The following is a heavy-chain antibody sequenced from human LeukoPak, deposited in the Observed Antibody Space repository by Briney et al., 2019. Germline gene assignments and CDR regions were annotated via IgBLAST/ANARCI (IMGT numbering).Heavy chain of an antibody. J-gene: IGHJ4*02. CDR2: IYTTGAGST. CDR1: GFSITSGYF. V-gene: IGHV4-38-2*02. Sequence: SATLSLTCSVSGFSITSGYFWGWIRQSPGKGLEWIGNIYTTGAGSTYYNPSVKSRVTLFSDKAKNQLSLKMNSVTAADTAVYYCASLSAGDQFDYWGQGTLVTVSS. CDR3: ASLSAGDQFDY. D-gene: IGHD2-21*02.